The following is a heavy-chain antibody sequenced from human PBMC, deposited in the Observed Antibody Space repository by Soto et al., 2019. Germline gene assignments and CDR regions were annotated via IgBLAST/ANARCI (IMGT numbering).Heavy chain of an antibody. CDR2: IYYGGNT. CDR3: ARRYYYDSSGYHYHFDY. Sequence: SETLSLTCTVSGGSISSSGYYWGWIRQPPGKGLEWIGNIYYGGNTFYNPSLKSRVTISVNTSKNLFSLKLSSVTAADTAVYYCARRYYYDSSGYHYHFDYWGQGTLVTVSS. V-gene: IGHV4-39*01. CDR1: GGSISSSGYY. J-gene: IGHJ4*02. D-gene: IGHD3-22*01.